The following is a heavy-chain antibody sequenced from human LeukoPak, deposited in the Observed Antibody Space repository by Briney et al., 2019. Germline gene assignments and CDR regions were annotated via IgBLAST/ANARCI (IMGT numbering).Heavy chain of an antibody. CDR3: ARGLVHDTSGYYSDY. Sequence: GGSLRLSCAASGFTFSAFWMHWVRQAPGKGLVWVSRINSDGSSTTYADSVKGRFTVSRDNAKNTLYLQMDSLGAEDSAVYYCARGLVHDTSGYYSDYWGQGILVTVSP. CDR2: INSDGSST. CDR1: GFTFSAFW. V-gene: IGHV3-74*01. D-gene: IGHD3-22*01. J-gene: IGHJ4*02.